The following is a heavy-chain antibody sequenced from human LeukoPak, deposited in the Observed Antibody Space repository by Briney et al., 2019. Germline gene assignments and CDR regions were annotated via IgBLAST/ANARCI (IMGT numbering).Heavy chain of an antibody. V-gene: IGHV1-69*06. Sequence: SVKVSCKASGGTFSSYAISWVRQAPGQGLEWMGGIIPIFGTANYAQKFQGRVTITADKSTSTAYMELSSLRSEDTAVYYCARAYGNTWIQLWSTNDAFDIWGQGTMVTVSS. D-gene: IGHD5-18*01. CDR2: IIPIFGTA. CDR3: ARAYGNTWIQLWSTNDAFDI. J-gene: IGHJ3*02. CDR1: GGTFSSYA.